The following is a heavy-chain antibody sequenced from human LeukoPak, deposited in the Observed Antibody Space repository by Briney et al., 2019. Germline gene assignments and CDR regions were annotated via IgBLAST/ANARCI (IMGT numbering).Heavy chain of an antibody. CDR1: GFTFSSYG. CDR3: AKEGDNDYGDYGNAFDI. J-gene: IGHJ3*02. CDR2: ISYDGSNK. D-gene: IGHD4-17*01. Sequence: GRSLRLSCAASGFTFSSYGMHWVRQAPGKGLEWVAVISYDGSNKYYADSVKGRFTISRDNSKNTLYLQMNSLRAEDTAVYYCAKEGDNDYGDYGNAFDIWGQGTMVTVSS. V-gene: IGHV3-30*18.